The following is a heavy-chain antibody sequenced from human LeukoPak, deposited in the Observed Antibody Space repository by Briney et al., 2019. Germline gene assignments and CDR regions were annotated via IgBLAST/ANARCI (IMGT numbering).Heavy chain of an antibody. J-gene: IGHJ4*02. Sequence: GGSLRLSCTASGVTLSNYAMHSVRRPPGRGLECVAVISFDGTNKYYGDSVEGRFSVSRDNSKNTLYLQMNSLRPDDTAMYYCATDYGDYEPIDYWGQGTLVTVSS. CDR2: ISFDGTNK. CDR1: GVTLSNYA. V-gene: IGHV3-30*04. CDR3: ATDYGDYEPIDY. D-gene: IGHD4-17*01.